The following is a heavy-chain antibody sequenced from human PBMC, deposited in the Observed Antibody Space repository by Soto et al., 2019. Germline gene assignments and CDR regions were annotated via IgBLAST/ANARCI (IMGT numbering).Heavy chain of an antibody. CDR3: ATRITVFGLLIPPFDP. D-gene: IGHD3-3*01. Sequence: SETLSLTCAVYGGSVNGYYWNWIRQPPGKGLKWIGEINHTGGTHYNPSLKSRVTMSVDTSKNQFSLRLSSATAADTAIYYCATRITVFGLLIPPFDPWGQGTQVTVSS. CDR2: INHTGGT. CDR1: GGSVNGYY. J-gene: IGHJ5*02. V-gene: IGHV4-34*01.